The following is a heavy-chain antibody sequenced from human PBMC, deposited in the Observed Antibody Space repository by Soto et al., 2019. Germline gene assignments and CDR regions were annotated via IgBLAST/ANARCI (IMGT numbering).Heavy chain of an antibody. CDR2: IWDDGSNK. CDR1: GFTFSSYG. J-gene: IGHJ6*02. CDR3: ARDLLLWFGELPYYYYGMDV. Sequence: AGGSLRLSCAASGFTFSSYGIHWVRQAPGKGLEWGAVIWDDGSNKYYADSVKGRFTISRDNSKNTLYLQMNSLRAEDTAVYYCARDLLLWFGELPYYYYGMDVWGQGTTVTVSS. V-gene: IGHV3-33*01. D-gene: IGHD3-10*01.